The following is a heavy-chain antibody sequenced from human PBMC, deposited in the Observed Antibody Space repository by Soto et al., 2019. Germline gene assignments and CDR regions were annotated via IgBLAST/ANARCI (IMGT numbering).Heavy chain of an antibody. D-gene: IGHD2-8*01. CDR1: GFTFSSYP. CDR3: VRGTNGWRGMDY. J-gene: IGHJ4*02. V-gene: IGHV3-74*01. Sequence: GGSLRLSCAPSGFTFSSYPIHWVRQAPGKGPVWVSRITEDGSGTTYADSVKGRFTVTRDNAKNTMYLQMSGLGAEDTAVYHCVRGTNGWRGMDYWGQGTLVTVSS. CDR2: ITEDGSGT.